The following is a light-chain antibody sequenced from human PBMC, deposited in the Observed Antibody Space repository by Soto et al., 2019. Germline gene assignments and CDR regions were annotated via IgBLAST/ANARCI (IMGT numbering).Light chain of an antibody. J-gene: IGKJ1*01. V-gene: IGKV3D-15*01. CDR1: PSVTNY. CDR3: QQYNNWPET. Sequence: IVWTQSPAILALSPGDRAKLSCRASPSVTNYLAWYQQKPCQPPSLLIYGAFNRAAGIPARFSGSGSGTEFTLTISSLHSEDFAVYYCQQYNNWPETFGQGTKVDI. CDR2: GAF.